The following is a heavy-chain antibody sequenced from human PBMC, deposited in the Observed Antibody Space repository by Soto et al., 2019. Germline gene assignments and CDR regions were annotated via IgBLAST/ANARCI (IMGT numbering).Heavy chain of an antibody. Sequence: QVQLQESGPGLVKPSETLSLTCTVPGGSVSSGDYYWSWIRQPPGKGLEWIGYISYSESTNYNPSLKSRVTISLDTSKNQFSLKLSSVTAADTAVYYCARSVYSSGWPDYWGQGTLVTVSS. J-gene: IGHJ4*02. CDR3: ARSVYSSGWPDY. CDR1: GGSVSSGDYY. V-gene: IGHV4-61*08. D-gene: IGHD6-19*01. CDR2: ISYSEST.